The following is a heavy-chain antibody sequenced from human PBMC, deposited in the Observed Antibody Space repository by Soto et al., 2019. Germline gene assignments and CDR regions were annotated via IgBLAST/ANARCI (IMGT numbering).Heavy chain of an antibody. Sequence: SETLSLTCTVSGGSISSYYWSWIRQPAGKGLEWIGRIYTSGSTNYNPSLKSRVTMSVDTSKNQFSLKLSSVTAADTAVYYCARGERIITMVRGVISYYYYGMDVWGQGTTVTVS. CDR2: IYTSGST. J-gene: IGHJ6*02. CDR3: ARGERIITMVRGVISYYYYGMDV. D-gene: IGHD3-10*01. V-gene: IGHV4-4*07. CDR1: GGSISSYY.